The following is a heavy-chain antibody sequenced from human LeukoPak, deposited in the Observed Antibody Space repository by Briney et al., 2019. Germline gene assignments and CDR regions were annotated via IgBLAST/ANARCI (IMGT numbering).Heavy chain of an antibody. CDR1: GGSISSYY. Sequence: SETLSLTCTVSGGSISSYYWSWIRQPAGKGLEWIGRIYTSGSTNYNPSLKSRVTMSVDTSKNQFSLKLSSVTAADTAVYYCARDRWEYSSSSGDYYYYMDVWGKGTTVTVSS. V-gene: IGHV4-4*07. D-gene: IGHD6-6*01. J-gene: IGHJ6*03. CDR2: IYTSGST. CDR3: ARDRWEYSSSSGDYYYYMDV.